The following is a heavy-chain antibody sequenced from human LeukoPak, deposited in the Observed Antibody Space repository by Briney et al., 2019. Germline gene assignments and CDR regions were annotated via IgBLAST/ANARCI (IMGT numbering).Heavy chain of an antibody. CDR1: GGSISSGGYY. V-gene: IGHV4-31*03. Sequence: PSETLSLTCTVSGGSISSGGYYWSWIRQHPGKGLEWIGYIYCSGSTYYNPSLKSRVTISVDTSKNQFSLKLSSVTAADTAVYYCARMVTYYYDSSGYPNYYYGMDVWGQGTTVTVSS. CDR3: ARMVTYYYDSSGYPNYYYGMDV. D-gene: IGHD3-22*01. CDR2: IYCSGST. J-gene: IGHJ6*02.